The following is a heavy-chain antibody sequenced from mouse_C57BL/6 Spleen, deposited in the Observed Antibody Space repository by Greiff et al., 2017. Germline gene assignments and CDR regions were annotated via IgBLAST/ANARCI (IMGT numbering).Heavy chain of an antibody. Sequence: VQLKESGGDLVKPGGSLKLSCAASGFTFSSYGMSWVRQTPDKRLEWVATISSGGSYTYYPDSVKGRFTISRDNAKNTLYLQMSSLKSEDTAMYYCARHPVVADWYFDVWGTGTTVTVSS. J-gene: IGHJ1*03. CDR3: ARHPVVADWYFDV. V-gene: IGHV5-6*01. D-gene: IGHD1-1*01. CDR1: GFTFSSYG. CDR2: ISSGGSYT.